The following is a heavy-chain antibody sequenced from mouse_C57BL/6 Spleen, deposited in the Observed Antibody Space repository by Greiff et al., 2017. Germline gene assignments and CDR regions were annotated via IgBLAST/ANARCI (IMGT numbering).Heavy chain of an antibody. CDR1: GYTFTDYY. CDR2: INPNNGGT. CDR3: ARGEGLRQDWYFDV. J-gene: IGHJ1*03. Sequence: VQLQQSGPEPVKPGASVKISCKASGYTFTDYYMNWVKQSHGKSLEWIGDINPNNGGTSYNQKFKGKATLTVDKSSSTAYMELRSLTSEDSAVYYCARGEGLRQDWYFDVWGTGTTVTVSS. V-gene: IGHV1-26*01. D-gene: IGHD2-4*01.